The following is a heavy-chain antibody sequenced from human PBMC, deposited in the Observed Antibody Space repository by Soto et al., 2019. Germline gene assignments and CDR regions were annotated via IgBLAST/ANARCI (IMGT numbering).Heavy chain of an antibody. V-gene: IGHV1-69*13. CDR1: GGTFSSYA. CDR2: IIPIFGTA. J-gene: IGHJ6*02. Sequence: GASVKVSFKASGGTFSSYAISWVRQAPGQGLEWMGGIIPIFGTANYAQKFQGRVTITADESTSTAYMELSSLRSEDTAVYYCARNSGMCNCNYVLFGMDVWGQGTTVTVSS. CDR3: ARNSGMCNCNYVLFGMDV. D-gene: IGHD1-7*01.